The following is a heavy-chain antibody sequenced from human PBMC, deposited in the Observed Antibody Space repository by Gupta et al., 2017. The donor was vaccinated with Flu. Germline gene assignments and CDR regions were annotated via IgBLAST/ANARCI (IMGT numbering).Heavy chain of an antibody. V-gene: IGHV5-51*01. CDR1: GYTFRKNW. CDR2: IDPRNSDT. Sequence: EVQLVQSGAEVRKPGESLKISCVTSGYTFRKNWVAWVRQMPGKGLEWMGIIDPRNSDTRYNPSFQGQVTISVDESANTAFVQWDSLRASDSAIYYCARQDYGGDSKAYNYWGRGTLVTVSS. CDR3: ARQDYGGDSKAYNY. J-gene: IGHJ4*02. D-gene: IGHD2-21*02.